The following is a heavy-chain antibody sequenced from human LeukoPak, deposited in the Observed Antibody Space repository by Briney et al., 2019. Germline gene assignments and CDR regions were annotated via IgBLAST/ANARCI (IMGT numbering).Heavy chain of an antibody. J-gene: IGHJ3*02. V-gene: IGHV4-30-2*01. CDR3: ASGNTGYDRDSFDI. CDR2: IYHSGST. CDR1: GGSISSGGYS. Sequence: SQTLSLTCAVSGGSISSGGYSWSWVRQPPGEGLEWVGYIYHSGSTYYNPSLQSRFTISLDRSKNQFSLKLSSMTAADTAVYYCASGNTGYDRDSFDIWGQGTMVTVSS. D-gene: IGHD5-12*01.